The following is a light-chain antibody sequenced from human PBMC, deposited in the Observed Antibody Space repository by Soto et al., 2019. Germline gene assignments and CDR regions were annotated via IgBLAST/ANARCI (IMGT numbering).Light chain of an antibody. V-gene: IGLV2-14*01. CDR3: SSYTSGNTWV. CDR2: EVS. CDR1: SSDVGGYDY. Sequence: QSALTQPASVSGSPGQSITISCTGTSSDVGGYDYVSWYQQHPGKAPKLMIYEVSNRPSGVSNRFSGSKSGNTASLTISGLQADAETDYYCSSYTSGNTWVFGGGTKLTVL. J-gene: IGLJ3*02.